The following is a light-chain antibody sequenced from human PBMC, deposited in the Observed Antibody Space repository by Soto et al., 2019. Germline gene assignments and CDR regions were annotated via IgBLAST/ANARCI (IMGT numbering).Light chain of an antibody. J-gene: IGKJ2*01. CDR2: DVS. V-gene: IGKV1-5*01. CDR3: QQYNSYRYT. CDR1: QSISSW. Sequence: DIQMTQSPSTLSASVGDRVTITCRASQSISSWLAWYQQKAGNAPKVLIYDVSSLDSGVPSRFSGSGSGTEFTLTISSLQPDDFATYYCQQYNSYRYTFGQGTKLEIK.